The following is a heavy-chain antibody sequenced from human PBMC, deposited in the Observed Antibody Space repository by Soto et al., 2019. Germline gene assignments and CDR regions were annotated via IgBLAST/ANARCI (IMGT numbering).Heavy chain of an antibody. CDR3: AQGPTTFSGSHNYYSGMDV. Sequence: GGSLRLSCTASGITFSSRAMSWVRQAPGKGLEWVSAISGSGTSTYYADSVKGRFTISRDNSKNTLYLQMNTLRAEDTAVYSCAQGPTTFSGSHNYYSGMDVWGPGTTVTVSS. V-gene: IGHV3-23*01. CDR2: ISGSGTST. CDR1: GITFSSRA. J-gene: IGHJ6*02. D-gene: IGHD1-26*01.